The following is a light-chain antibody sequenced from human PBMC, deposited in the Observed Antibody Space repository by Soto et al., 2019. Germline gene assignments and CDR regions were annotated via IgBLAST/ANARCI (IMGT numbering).Light chain of an antibody. CDR3: QQYGTSPT. CDR1: QSVSSSY. V-gene: IGKV3-20*01. CDR2: RAS. J-gene: IGKJ4*01. Sequence: EIVLTQSTGTLSLSPGERATLSCRASQSVSSSYLAWYQQKPGQAPRLLIYRASSRATGIPDRFSGSGSGTDFTLTISRLAPEDFAMYYCQQYGTSPTFGGGTEVEIK.